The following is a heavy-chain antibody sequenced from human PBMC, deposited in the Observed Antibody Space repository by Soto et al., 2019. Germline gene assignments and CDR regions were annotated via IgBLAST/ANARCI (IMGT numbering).Heavy chain of an antibody. V-gene: IGHV3-30-3*01. CDR1: GFTFSSYA. D-gene: IGHD2-15*01. J-gene: IGHJ6*02. CDR2: ISYDGSNK. CDR3: ARGLGYCSGGSCSHWYYYYGMDV. Sequence: GGSLRLSCAASGFTFSSYAMHWVRQAPGKGLEWVAVISYDGSNKYYADSVKGRFTISRDNSKNTLYLQMNSLRAEDTAVYYCARGLGYCSGGSCSHWYYYYGMDVWGQGTTVTVSS.